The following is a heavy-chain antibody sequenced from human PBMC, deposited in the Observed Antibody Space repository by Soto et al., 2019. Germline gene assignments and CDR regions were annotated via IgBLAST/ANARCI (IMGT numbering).Heavy chain of an antibody. D-gene: IGHD3-22*01. Sequence: ASVKVSCKASGYTFTSYGISWVRQAPGQGLEWMGWISAYNGNTNYAQKLQGRVTMTTDTSTSTAYMELRSLRSDDTAVYYCARLVVFINYYYGMDVWGQGTTVTVSS. J-gene: IGHJ6*02. CDR2: ISAYNGNT. V-gene: IGHV1-18*01. CDR1: GYTFTSYG. CDR3: ARLVVFINYYYGMDV.